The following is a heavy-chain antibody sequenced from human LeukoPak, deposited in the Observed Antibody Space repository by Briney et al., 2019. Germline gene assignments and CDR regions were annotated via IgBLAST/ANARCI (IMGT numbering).Heavy chain of an antibody. CDR1: GYTVTSYD. Sequence: ASVKVSCKASGYTVTSYDINWLRQASGQGLEWMGWMNPNSGNTGYAQKFQGRFTMTWDTSITTAYMEPSSLRSEDTAVYYCAREYRHQPDWGQGTLVTVSS. V-gene: IGHV1-8*01. CDR2: MNPNSGNT. J-gene: IGHJ4*02. CDR3: AREYRHQPD. D-gene: IGHD5-12*01.